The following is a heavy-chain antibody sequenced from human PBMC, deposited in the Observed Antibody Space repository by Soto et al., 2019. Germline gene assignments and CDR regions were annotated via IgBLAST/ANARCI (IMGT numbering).Heavy chain of an antibody. V-gene: IGHV1-2*06. CDR1: GYTFTDYF. CDR3: ARVKSGEYLLLLFDY. D-gene: IGHD3-22*01. Sequence: GASVKVSCKASGYTFTDYFIHWVRQAPGQGLEWMGRINPNTGGANYAQKFQGRVTMTRDTSISTAYMDLSSLTSDDTAVYYCARVKSGEYLLLLFDYWGQGTLVTVSS. J-gene: IGHJ4*02. CDR2: INPNTGGA.